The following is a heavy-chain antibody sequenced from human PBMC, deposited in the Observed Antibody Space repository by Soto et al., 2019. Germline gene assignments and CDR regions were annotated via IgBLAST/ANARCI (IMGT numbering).Heavy chain of an antibody. CDR1: GGSISSSDFY. J-gene: IGHJ5*02. D-gene: IGHD6-25*01. CDR3: AVVDSTGNWFDP. Sequence: SETLSLTCTASGGSISSSDFYWGWLRQTPGKGLEFIGSMYYSGTTYYNPSLKSRVTISVDTSKNQFTMKLISVTAADTAVYYCAVVDSTGNWFDPSGEGALVTVS. CDR2: MYYSGTT. V-gene: IGHV4-39*01.